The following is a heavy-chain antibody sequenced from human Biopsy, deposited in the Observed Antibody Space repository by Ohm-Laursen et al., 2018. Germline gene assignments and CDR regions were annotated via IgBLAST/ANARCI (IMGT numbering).Heavy chain of an antibody. CDR1: GFGFYA. CDR3: AKDGGQWLGGAFDI. J-gene: IGHJ3*02. V-gene: IGHV3-30*18. Sequence: SLRLSCAASGFGFYAMHWVRQPPGKGLEWLAVTLFDGSNKFYAESVRGQFTISRDRSRDTLYLQMNRLTNEDTALYYCAKDGGQWLGGAFDIWGHGTMVIVAS. D-gene: IGHD6-19*01. CDR2: TLFDGSNK.